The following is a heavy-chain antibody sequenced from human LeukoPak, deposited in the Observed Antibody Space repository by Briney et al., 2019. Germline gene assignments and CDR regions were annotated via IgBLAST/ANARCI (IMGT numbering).Heavy chain of an antibody. V-gene: IGHV3-23*01. CDR1: GFTFSSYG. J-gene: IGHJ4*02. CDR3: AEDQEFDY. Sequence: GRSLRLSCAASGFTFSSYGMHWVRQAPGKGLEWVSAISGSGGSTYYADSVKGRFTISRDNSKNTLYLQMNSLRVEDTAVYYCAEDQEFDYWGQGTLVTVSS. CDR2: ISGSGGST.